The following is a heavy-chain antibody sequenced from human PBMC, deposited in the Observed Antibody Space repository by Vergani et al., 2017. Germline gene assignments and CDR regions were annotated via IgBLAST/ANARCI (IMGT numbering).Heavy chain of an antibody. CDR1: GGSTSSGLYY. CDR3: ARGNSSSWPLDY. CDR2: VYSSGST. Sequence: QVQLQESGPGLVKPSQTLSLTCTVSGGSTSSGLYYWSWIRQPAGKGLEWIGRVYSSGSTHYNPSLKGRVTISVDTSKNQFSLQLRSVTAADTAVYFCARGNSSSWPLDYWGQGTLVTVSS. D-gene: IGHD6-13*01. V-gene: IGHV4-61*02. J-gene: IGHJ4*02.